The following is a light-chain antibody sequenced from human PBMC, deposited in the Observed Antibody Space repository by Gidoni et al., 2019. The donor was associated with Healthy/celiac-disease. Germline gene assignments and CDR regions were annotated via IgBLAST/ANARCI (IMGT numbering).Light chain of an antibody. J-gene: IGKJ1*01. CDR3: QQYNIWPRT. V-gene: IGKV3-15*01. CDR1: QSVSSN. Sequence: EIVMTQSPATLSVSPRVRATLSCRASQSVSSNLSWYQQKPGQAPRLLIYGASTRATGIPASFSGSGSGTEVTLTISSRQSEDFAVYYCQQYNIWPRTFGQGTKVEIK. CDR2: GAS.